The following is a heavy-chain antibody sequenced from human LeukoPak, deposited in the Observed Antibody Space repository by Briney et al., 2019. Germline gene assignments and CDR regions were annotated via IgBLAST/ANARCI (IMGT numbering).Heavy chain of an antibody. CDR2: IYYSGST. CDR3: ARDSSSWSYYYYMDI. V-gene: IGHV4-39*07. CDR1: GGSISSSSYY. J-gene: IGHJ6*03. D-gene: IGHD6-13*01. Sequence: KTSETLSLTCTVSGGSISSSSYYWGWIRQPPGRGLEWIGSIYYSGSTYYNPSLKSRVTISVDTSKNQFSLKLSSVTAADTAVYYCARDSSSWSYYYYMDIWGKGTTVTVSS.